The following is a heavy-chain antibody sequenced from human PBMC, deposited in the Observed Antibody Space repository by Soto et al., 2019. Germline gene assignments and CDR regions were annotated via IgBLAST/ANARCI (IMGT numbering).Heavy chain of an antibody. CDR2: IYYSGST. D-gene: IGHD3-3*01. Sequence: SETLSLTCTVSGGSISSGVYYWIWIRQHPGKVLDWIGYIYYSGSTYYNPSLKSRVTISVDTSKNQFSLKLSSVTAADTAVYYCARDRSKDFWSGYYVELGYGMDVWGQGTTVTVSS. V-gene: IGHV4-31*03. CDR3: ARDRSKDFWSGYYVELGYGMDV. J-gene: IGHJ6*02. CDR1: GGSISSGVYY.